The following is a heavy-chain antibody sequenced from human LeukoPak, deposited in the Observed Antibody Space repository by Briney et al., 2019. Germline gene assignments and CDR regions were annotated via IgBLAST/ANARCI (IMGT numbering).Heavy chain of an antibody. CDR2: ISSSSSYI. D-gene: IGHD3-3*01. Sequence: GGSLRLSCAASGFTFGSYSMNWVRQAPGKGLEWVSSISSSSSYIYYADSVKGRFTISRDNAKNSLYLQMNSLRAEDTAVYYCARGRATYYDFWSGIFDYWGQGTLVTVSS. CDR1: GFTFGSYS. V-gene: IGHV3-21*01. CDR3: ARGRATYYDFWSGIFDY. J-gene: IGHJ4*02.